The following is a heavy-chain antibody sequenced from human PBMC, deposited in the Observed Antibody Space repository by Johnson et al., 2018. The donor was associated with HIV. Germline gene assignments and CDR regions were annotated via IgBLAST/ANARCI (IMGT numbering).Heavy chain of an antibody. CDR1: GFTFRDYY. CDR3: ARSATGTTADAFDI. J-gene: IGHJ3*02. CDR2: ISSSGSTI. Sequence: QVQLVESGGGLVQPGRSLRLSCSASGFTFRDYYMNWMRQAPGKGLEWVSHISSSGSTIYYADSVKGRFTISRDNAKNSLYLQMNRLRAEDTAVYYCARSATGTTADAFDIWGQGTMVTVSS. V-gene: IGHV3-11*04. D-gene: IGHD1-7*01.